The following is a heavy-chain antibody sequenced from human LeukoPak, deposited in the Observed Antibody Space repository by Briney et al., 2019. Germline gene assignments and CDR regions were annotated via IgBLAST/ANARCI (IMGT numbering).Heavy chain of an antibody. Sequence: GGSLRLSCAASGFTFDDYAMHWVRQAPGKGLEWVSLISGDGGSTYHADSVKGRFTISRDNSKNSLYLQMNSLRTEDTALYYCAKWPSGEMATLFDYWGQGTLVTVSS. D-gene: IGHD5-24*01. J-gene: IGHJ4*02. CDR3: AKWPSGEMATLFDY. CDR2: ISGDGGST. V-gene: IGHV3-43*02. CDR1: GFTFDDYA.